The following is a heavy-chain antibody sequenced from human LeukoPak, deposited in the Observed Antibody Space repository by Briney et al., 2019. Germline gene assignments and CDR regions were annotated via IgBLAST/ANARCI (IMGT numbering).Heavy chain of an antibody. CDR3: ARGSRVIDY. CDR2: INSDGSST. Sequence: AGSRRLSCAASGFTWRGYWMRWVRQAPGKGLVGVSHINSDGSSTSYADSVKGRFTISRDNAKNTLYLQMNSLRAEDTAVYYCARGSRVIDYWGQGTLVTVSS. CDR1: GFTWRGYW. J-gene: IGHJ4*02. D-gene: IGHD2-15*01. V-gene: IGHV3-74*01.